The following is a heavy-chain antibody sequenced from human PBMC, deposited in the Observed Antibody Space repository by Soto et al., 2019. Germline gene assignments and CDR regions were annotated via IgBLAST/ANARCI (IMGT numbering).Heavy chain of an antibody. D-gene: IGHD1-20*01. CDR1: GFSISSYY. Sequence: SETLSLTCTVSGFSISSYYWSWIRQPPGKGLEWIGYIYYSGSTNYNPSLKSRVIISVDTSKNQFSLKLSSVTAADTAVYYCARESTFPRYNWNYDYYYYMDVWGKGTTVTVSS. V-gene: IGHV4-59*01. CDR3: ARESTFPRYNWNYDYYYYMDV. CDR2: IYYSGST. J-gene: IGHJ6*03.